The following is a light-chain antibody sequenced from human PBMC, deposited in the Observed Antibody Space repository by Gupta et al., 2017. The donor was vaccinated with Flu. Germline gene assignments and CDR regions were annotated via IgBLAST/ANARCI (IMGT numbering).Light chain of an antibody. CDR1: RSNIASNL. Sequence: QSVPTQTPSPSGTLGQTVTISSSGSRSNIASNLVNWYQQLPGTAPKLLIYANSQRPSGGPDRFSGSKSGASASLAISGLQSEDEADYYCAAWDDNLNGGVFGGGTKLTVL. J-gene: IGLJ3*02. CDR2: ANS. V-gene: IGLV1-44*01. CDR3: AAWDDNLNGGV.